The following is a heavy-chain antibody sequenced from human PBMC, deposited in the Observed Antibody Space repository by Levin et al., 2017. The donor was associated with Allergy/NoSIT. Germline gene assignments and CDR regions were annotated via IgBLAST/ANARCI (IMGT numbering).Heavy chain of an antibody. V-gene: IGHV4-39*01. J-gene: IGHJ5*02. D-gene: IGHD3-9*01. CDR1: GGSISSSSYY. CDR2: IYYSGST. Sequence: GSLRLSCTVSGGSISSSSYYWGWIRQPPGKGLEWIGSIYYSGSTYYNPSLKSRVTISVDTSKNQFSLKLSSVTAADTAVYYCARPIGTYYDIFEVPWFDPWGQGTLVTVSS. CDR3: ARPIGTYYDIFEVPWFDP.